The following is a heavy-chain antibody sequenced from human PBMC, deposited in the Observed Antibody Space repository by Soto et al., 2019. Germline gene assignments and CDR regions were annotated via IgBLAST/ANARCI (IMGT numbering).Heavy chain of an antibody. CDR3: VRDFRSSDF. V-gene: IGHV3-74*01. CDR1: GFTFSNYW. CDR2: INGVGTYT. D-gene: IGHD3-3*01. Sequence: EVQLVESGGGSAQPRGSLRLSCAASGFTFSNYWIHWVRQAPGKGPMWVSRINGVGTYTNYADSVRGRFSISRDNSENTGYLQMNSLRAEDTAMYYCVRDFRSSDFWGQGTPVTVSS. J-gene: IGHJ4*02.